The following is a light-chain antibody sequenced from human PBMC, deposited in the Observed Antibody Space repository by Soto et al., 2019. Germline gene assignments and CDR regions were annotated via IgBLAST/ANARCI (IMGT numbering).Light chain of an antibody. J-gene: IGLJ1*01. V-gene: IGLV3-21*04. CDR1: NIGSKS. CDR3: QVWDSSSDHPYV. Sequence: SYELTQPPSVSVAPGKTARITCGGNNIGSKSVHWYQQKPGQAPVLVIYYDSDRPSGIPERFSGSNSGNTATLTISRVEAGDEADYYCQVWDSSSDHPYVFGTGTMVTVL. CDR2: YDS.